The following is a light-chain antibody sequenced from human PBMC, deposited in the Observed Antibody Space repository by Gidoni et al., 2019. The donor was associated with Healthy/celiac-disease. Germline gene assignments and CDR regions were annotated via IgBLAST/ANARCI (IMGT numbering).Light chain of an antibody. Sequence: DIVFTQSPGTLSLSPGERATLSCRASQSVSGSYLAWYQQKPGQAPKLLIYGASSRATGFPDRFSGSGSGTDFTLTISRLEPEDFAVYYCQQYGSSPLTFGGGTKVEIK. J-gene: IGKJ4*01. CDR1: QSVSGSY. CDR2: GAS. CDR3: QQYGSSPLT. V-gene: IGKV3-20*01.